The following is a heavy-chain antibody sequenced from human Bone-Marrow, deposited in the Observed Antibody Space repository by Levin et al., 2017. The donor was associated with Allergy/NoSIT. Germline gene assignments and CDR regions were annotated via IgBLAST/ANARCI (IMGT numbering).Heavy chain of an antibody. J-gene: IGHJ4*02. CDR2: IKQDGSEK. Sequence: PGGSLRLPCAASGFTFSSYWMSWVRQAPGKGLEWVANIKQDGSEKYYVDSVKGRFTISRDNAKNSLYLQMNSLRAEDTAVYYCARAHVSCYGYLDYWGQGTLVTVSS. D-gene: IGHD5-18*01. CDR3: ARAHVSCYGYLDY. V-gene: IGHV3-7*01. CDR1: GFTFSSYW.